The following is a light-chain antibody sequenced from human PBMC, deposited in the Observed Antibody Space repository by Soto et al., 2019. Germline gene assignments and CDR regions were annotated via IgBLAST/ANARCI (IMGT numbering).Light chain of an antibody. CDR1: SSDVGGYDL. V-gene: IGLV2-8*01. CDR2: EVA. J-gene: IGLJ2*01. Sequence: QSALTQPPSASGSPGQSVTISCTGTSSDVGGYDLVSWYQHHPGKAPKLILYEVAKRPSGVPARFSGSKSGNTASLTVSGLQAADASDYYCSSFAGNNNFLGGGTTLTVL. CDR3: SSFAGNNNF.